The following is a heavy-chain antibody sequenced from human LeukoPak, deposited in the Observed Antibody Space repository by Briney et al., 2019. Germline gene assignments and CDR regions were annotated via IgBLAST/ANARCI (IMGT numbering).Heavy chain of an antibody. V-gene: IGHV3-73*01. CDR2: IRTKGHDYAT. CDR3: TRPSQVGSGTDYYFDS. D-gene: IGHD3-10*01. J-gene: IGHJ4*02. Sequence: PGGSLKLSCSASGXMFSGSPIHWVRQPSGKGLEWVGRIRTKGHDYATRYAASVKDRFTISRDDSKNMAYLQMDSLKTEDTAVYYCTRPSQVGSGTDYYFDSWGQGTLVSVSS. CDR1: GXMFSGSP.